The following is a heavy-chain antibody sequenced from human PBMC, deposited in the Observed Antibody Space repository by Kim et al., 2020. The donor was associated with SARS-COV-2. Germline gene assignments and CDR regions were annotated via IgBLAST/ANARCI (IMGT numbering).Heavy chain of an antibody. CDR3: ARECITMVRGVMGWYFDL. CDR2: IYYSGST. V-gene: IGHV4-30-4*01. CDR1: GGSISSGDYY. Sequence: SETLSLTCTVSGGSISSGDYYWSWIRQPPGKGLEWIGYIYYSGSTYYNPSLKSRVTISVDTSKNQFSLKLSSVTAADTAVYYCARECITMVRGVMGWYFDLWGRGTLVTVSS. D-gene: IGHD3-10*01. J-gene: IGHJ2*01.